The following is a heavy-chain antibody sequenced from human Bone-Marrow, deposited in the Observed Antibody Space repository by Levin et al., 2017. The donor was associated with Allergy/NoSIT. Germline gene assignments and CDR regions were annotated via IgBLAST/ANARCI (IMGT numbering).Heavy chain of an antibody. CDR3: AKAYRVGVVSADFDY. V-gene: IGHV3-23*01. CDR1: GFTFSSYA. J-gene: IGHJ4*02. CDR2: ISGTGGST. Sequence: PRASVKVSCAASGFTFSSYAMNWVRQAPGKGLEWVSAISGTGGSTYYGDSVKGRFTISRDNSKNTLFLQMNILRAEDTAIYYCAKAYRVGVVSADFDYWGQGTLVTVSS. D-gene: IGHD2-8*02.